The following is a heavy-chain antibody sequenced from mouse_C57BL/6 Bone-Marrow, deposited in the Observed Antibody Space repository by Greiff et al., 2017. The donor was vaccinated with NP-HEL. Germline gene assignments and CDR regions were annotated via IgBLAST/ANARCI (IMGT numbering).Heavy chain of an antibody. CDR1: GYTFTSYW. J-gene: IGHJ3*01. CDR2: IHPNSGST. CDR3: ARWGSTMVTGAY. D-gene: IGHD2-2*01. Sequence: QVQLQQPGAELVKPGASVKLSCKASGYTFTSYWMHWVKQRPGQGLEWIGMIHPNSGSTNYNKKFKSKATLTVDKSSSTAYMQLSSLTSEDSAVYYCARWGSTMVTGAYWGQGTLVTVSA. V-gene: IGHV1-64*01.